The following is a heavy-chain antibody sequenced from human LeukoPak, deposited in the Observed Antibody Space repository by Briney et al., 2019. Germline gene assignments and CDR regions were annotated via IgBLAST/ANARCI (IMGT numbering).Heavy chain of an antibody. V-gene: IGHV4-39*01. Sequence: SETLSLTCTVSGGSISSSNNYWAWIRQPPGKGLEWIGNIYSTGSTYYNPPLKSRVTISIDTSENQFSLRLTYVTAADTAVYYCGRAFYEFRVGSWGLGTLVTVSS. J-gene: IGHJ5*01. CDR1: GGSISSSNNY. D-gene: IGHD3-3*02. CDR3: GRAFYEFRVGS. CDR2: IYSTGST.